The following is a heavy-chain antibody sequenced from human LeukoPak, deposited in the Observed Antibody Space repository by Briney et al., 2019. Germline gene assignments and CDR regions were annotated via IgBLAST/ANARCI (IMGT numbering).Heavy chain of an antibody. CDR2: FYSGGTT. CDR3: AKRGNTISFFDP. J-gene: IGHJ5*02. D-gene: IGHD1-1*01. Sequence: TGGSLRLSCAATGFIVSSNYMSWVRQAPGKGLEWIAVFYSGGTTYHTDSVKGRFTISRDNSKNTLYLEMNNLRAEDTALYYCAKRGNTISFFDPWGQGTLVTVSS. CDR1: GFIVSSNY. V-gene: IGHV3-66*01.